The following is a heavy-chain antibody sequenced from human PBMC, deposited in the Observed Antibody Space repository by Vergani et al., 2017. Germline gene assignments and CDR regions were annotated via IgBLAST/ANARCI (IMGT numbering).Heavy chain of an antibody. J-gene: IGHJ4*02. CDR3: ARLXGRDSSGSKYFDY. D-gene: IGHD3-22*01. CDR2: IHPADSDT. V-gene: IGHV5-51*01. CDR1: GHSFTNYW. Sequence: EVQLVQSGAEVKKPGESVKISCQISGHSFTNYWIGWVRQMPGKGLEWMGIIHPADSDTRYSPSFQGQVTISVDKSISTAYLQRSSLRASDSAMYYCARLXGRDSSGSKYFDYWGQGTLVTVSS.